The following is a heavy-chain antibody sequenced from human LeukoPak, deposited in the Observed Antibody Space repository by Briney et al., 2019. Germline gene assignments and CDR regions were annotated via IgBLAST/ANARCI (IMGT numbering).Heavy chain of an antibody. CDR3: ARARYDSNRAFGS. J-gene: IGHJ3*02. Sequence: PSETLSLTCTVSGGSISSYYWSWIRQPPGKGLEWIGYLYYTGSTNYNPSLKSRVTISGDTSKNQFSLKLSSVTAADTAVYYCARARYDSNRAFGSWGQGTMVTVSS. CDR1: GGSISSYY. D-gene: IGHD3-22*01. V-gene: IGHV4-59*01. CDR2: LYYTGST.